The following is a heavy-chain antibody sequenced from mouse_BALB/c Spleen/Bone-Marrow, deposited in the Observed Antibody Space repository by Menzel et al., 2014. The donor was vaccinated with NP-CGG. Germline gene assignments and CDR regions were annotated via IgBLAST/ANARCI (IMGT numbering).Heavy chain of an antibody. D-gene: IGHD2-1*01. CDR2: ISDGGSYT. Sequence: EVQRVESGGGLVKPGGSLKLSCAASGSTFSDYYMYWVRQTPEKRLEWVATISDGGSYTYYPDSVKGRFTISRDNAKNNLYLQMSSLKSEDTAMYYCARDGNYYAMDYWGQGTSVTVSS. CDR3: ARDGNYYAMDY. CDR1: GSTFSDYY. V-gene: IGHV5-4*02. J-gene: IGHJ4*01.